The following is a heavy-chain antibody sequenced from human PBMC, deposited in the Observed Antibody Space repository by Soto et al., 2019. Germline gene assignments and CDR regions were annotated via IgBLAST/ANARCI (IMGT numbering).Heavy chain of an antibody. CDR2: ISGGGSTT. Sequence: LRLSCATSGFMFGSYAMNWVRQAPGKGLEWVSVISGGGSTTNYADSVRGRFTTSRDSSTDTVYLQMYSLRVEDTAVYYCAKARKYSSPYDSWGQGTLVTVSS. J-gene: IGHJ5*01. V-gene: IGHV3-23*01. CDR3: AKARKYSSPYDS. CDR1: GFMFGSYA. D-gene: IGHD6-19*01.